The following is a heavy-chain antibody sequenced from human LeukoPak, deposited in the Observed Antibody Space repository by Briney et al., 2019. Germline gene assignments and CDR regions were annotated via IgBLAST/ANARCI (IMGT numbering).Heavy chain of an antibody. J-gene: IGHJ4*02. V-gene: IGHV3-23*01. CDR1: GFTFRNYA. Sequence: GGSLRLSCAASGFTFRNYAMNWVRQAPGKGLEWVSGISGSGESTYYADSVKGRFTVSRDNSKNTLYLQMNSLRAEDTAVYYCAKDPRSLYSGSYYFDYWGQGTLVTVSS. CDR2: ISGSGEST. CDR3: AKDPRSLYSGSYYFDY. D-gene: IGHD1-26*01.